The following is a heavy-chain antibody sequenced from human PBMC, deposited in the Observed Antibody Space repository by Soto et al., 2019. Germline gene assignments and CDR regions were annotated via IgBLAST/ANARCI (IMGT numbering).Heavy chain of an antibody. CDR3: VSDPDSLDY. V-gene: IGHV3-48*01. J-gene: IGHJ4*02. CDR2: ISRSSVI. Sequence: EVQLVESGGGLVQPGGSLRLSCAASGFTFSGFSMNWVRQAPGTGLEWVAYISRSSVIHYADSVKGRFTISRDNVKNSLYLQMNSLSVEDTAWYYCVSDPDSLDYWGQGTLVTVSS. CDR1: GFTFSGFS.